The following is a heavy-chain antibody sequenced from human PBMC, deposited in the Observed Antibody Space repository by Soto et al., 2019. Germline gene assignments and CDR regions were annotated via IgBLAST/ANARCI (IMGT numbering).Heavy chain of an antibody. Sequence: QVHLVQSGVEVKTPGASVKGSCQASGYTFFTYDISWVRQAPGQGLEWMGWISTYSGDTKYAQKFQGRVTMTTDTSTPTAYLELRSLRSDATAVSYCARHHGPTTSENWFNPGGQGTLVTVSS. CDR1: GYTFFTYD. CDR2: ISTYSGDT. CDR3: ARHHGPTTSENWFNP. V-gene: IGHV1-18*01. D-gene: IGHD5-12*01. J-gene: IGHJ5*02.